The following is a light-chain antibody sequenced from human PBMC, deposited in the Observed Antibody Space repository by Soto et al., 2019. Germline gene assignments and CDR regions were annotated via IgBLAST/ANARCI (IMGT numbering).Light chain of an antibody. J-gene: IGLJ2*01. V-gene: IGLV2-11*01. CDR3: CSYASSNAVV. CDR1: SSDVGGYNY. CDR2: DVS. Sequence: QSALTQPRSVSGSPGQSVTISCTGTSSDVGGYNYVYWYQQHPGKAPKLIIYDVSQRPSRVPDRFSGSKSGKTASLTISGLQAEDADDYYCCSYASSNAVVFGGGTKLTVL.